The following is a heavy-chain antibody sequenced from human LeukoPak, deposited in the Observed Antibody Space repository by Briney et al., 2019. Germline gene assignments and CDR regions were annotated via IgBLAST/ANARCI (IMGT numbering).Heavy chain of an antibody. CDR2: IIPIFGTA. CDR1: GGTFSSYA. V-gene: IGHV1-69*05. D-gene: IGHD3-3*01. Sequence: GSSVKVSCKASGGTFSSYAISWVRQAPGQGLEWMGGIIPIFGTANYAQKFQGRVTITTDESTSTAYMELSSLRSEGTAVYYCARTITIFGVHKGNWFDPWGQGTLVTVSS. CDR3: ARTITIFGVHKGNWFDP. J-gene: IGHJ5*02.